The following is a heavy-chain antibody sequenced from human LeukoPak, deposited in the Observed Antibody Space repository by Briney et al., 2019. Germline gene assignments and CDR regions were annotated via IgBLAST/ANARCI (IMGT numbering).Heavy chain of an antibody. CDR1: GFTLNNYG. V-gene: IGHV3-30*02. Sequence: GGSLRLSCAASGFTLNNYGIHWVRQAPGKGLEWVAFIRYDGNNDYYADSVKGRFTVSRDNSKNTLYLEMDSLRAEDTAVYYCAKNYYSDTSSYFRYAFDIWGQGTVVTVSS. J-gene: IGHJ3*02. D-gene: IGHD3-22*01. CDR3: AKNYYSDTSSYFRYAFDI. CDR2: IRYDGNND.